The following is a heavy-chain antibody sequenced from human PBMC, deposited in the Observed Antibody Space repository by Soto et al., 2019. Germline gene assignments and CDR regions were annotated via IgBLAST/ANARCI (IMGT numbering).Heavy chain of an antibody. D-gene: IGHD1-1*01. J-gene: IGHJ4*02. Sequence: SETLSLTCTVSGGAISSYYWSWIRQPPGKGLEWIGYISYSGSTNYNPSLKSRVTISIDTSKNQFSLKLNSVTAADTAVYYCARGHWPIFDYWGQGTLVTVSS. V-gene: IGHV4-59*08. CDR1: GGAISSYY. CDR2: ISYSGST. CDR3: ARGHWPIFDY.